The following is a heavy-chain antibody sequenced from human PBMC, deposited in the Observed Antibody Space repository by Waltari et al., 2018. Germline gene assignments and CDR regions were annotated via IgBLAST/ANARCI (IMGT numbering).Heavy chain of an antibody. D-gene: IGHD1-1*01. V-gene: IGHV1-69-2*01. CDR2: VDPEDGET. Sequence: EVQLVQSGAEVKKPGATVKISCKASGYTFTDYYLHWVQQAPGKGLEWMGRVDPEDGETIYAEKFQGRGTITADTSTDTAYMELSSLGSEDTAVYYCATDGVEKPFDPWGQGTLVTVSS. J-gene: IGHJ5*02. CDR3: ATDGVEKPFDP. CDR1: GYTFTDYY.